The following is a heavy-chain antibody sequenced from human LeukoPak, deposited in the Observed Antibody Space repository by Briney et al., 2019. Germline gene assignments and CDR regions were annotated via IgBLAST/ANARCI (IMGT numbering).Heavy chain of an antibody. J-gene: IGHJ6*03. CDR3: ARGNYGSGSYTQYYYYYYMDV. CDR1: GGSISSYY. Sequence: SETLSLTCTVSGGSISSYYWGWIRQPPGKGLEWIGTIYYTGSTNYNPSLKSRVTMSVDTSKNQFSLKLSSVTAADTAVYYCARGNYGSGSYTQYYYYYYMDVWGKGTTVTISS. CDR2: IYYTGST. V-gene: IGHV4-59*12. D-gene: IGHD3-10*01.